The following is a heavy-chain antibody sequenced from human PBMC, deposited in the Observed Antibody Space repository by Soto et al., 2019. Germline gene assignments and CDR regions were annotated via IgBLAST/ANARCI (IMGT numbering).Heavy chain of an antibody. CDR2: IHYSGST. J-gene: IGHJ6*03. Sequence: SETLSLTCTVSGGSFSSYYWSWIRQSPGKGLEWIAYIHYSGSTNYNPSLKSRVTVSVDTSKNQFSLQLNSVTPEDTAVYYCARGSWDDVSGHYYMDVWGKGTTVTVSS. CDR3: ARGSWDDVSGHYYMDV. D-gene: IGHD1-1*01. V-gene: IGHV4-59*12. CDR1: GGSFSSYY.